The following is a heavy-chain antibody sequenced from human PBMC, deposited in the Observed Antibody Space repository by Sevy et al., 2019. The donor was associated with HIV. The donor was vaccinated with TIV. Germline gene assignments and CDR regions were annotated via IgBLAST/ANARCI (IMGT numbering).Heavy chain of an antibody. V-gene: IGHV1-24*01. CDR3: ATVGLGYYSGASYYQGDWFDP. CDR2: LDPGNGEI. Sequence: ASVKVSCKVFGYSLSKLSMHWVRQAPGKGLEWMGSLDPGNGEITYAQTLQGRITMTEDTSTDTAFMELSSLTSEEPATYFCATVGLGYYSGASYYQGDWFDPWGQGTLVTVSS. D-gene: IGHD2-15*01. J-gene: IGHJ5*02. CDR1: GYSLSKLS.